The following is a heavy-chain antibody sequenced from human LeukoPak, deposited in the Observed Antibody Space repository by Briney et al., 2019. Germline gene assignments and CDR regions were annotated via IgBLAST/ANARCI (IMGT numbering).Heavy chain of an antibody. CDR1: GFTFSSYG. J-gene: IGHJ4*02. V-gene: IGHV3-33*01. CDR2: IWYDGSNK. CDR3: ARGRSGHFDY. Sequence: GGSLILSCAASGFTFSSYGMHWVRRAPGKGLEWVAVIWYDGSNKYYADSVKGRFTISRDNSKNTLYLQMNSLRAEDTAVYYCARGRSGHFDYWGQGTLVTVSS.